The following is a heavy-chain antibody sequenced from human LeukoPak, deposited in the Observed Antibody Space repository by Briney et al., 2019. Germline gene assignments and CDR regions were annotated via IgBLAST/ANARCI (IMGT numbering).Heavy chain of an antibody. V-gene: IGHV4-39*01. CDR3: ARLPDCSSTTCLNDK. CDR1: GGSISSSIHY. J-gene: IGHJ4*02. Sequence: SETLSLTCTVSGGSISSSIHYWGWIRQPPGTGLEWIGSIYYSGSTYYNPSLKSRVTISVDTSKSQFSLKLRSLTAADTAVYYCARLPDCSSTTCLNDKWGQGTPVTVSS. CDR2: IYYSGST. D-gene: IGHD2-2*01.